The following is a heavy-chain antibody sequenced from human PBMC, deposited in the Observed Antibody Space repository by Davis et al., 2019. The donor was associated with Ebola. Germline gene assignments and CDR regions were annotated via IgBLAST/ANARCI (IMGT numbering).Heavy chain of an antibody. J-gene: IGHJ6*02. V-gene: IGHV1-24*01. CDR2: IVPVFKTA. D-gene: IGHD2-2*02. CDR1: GYTLAELS. Sequence: ASVKVSCKVSGYTLAELSIHWVRQAPGKGLEWMGGIVPVFKTANYAQKFQGRVTITADEFPTTAYMELSSLRSEDSAVYYCATGYCSSTSCYKKHYYGMDVWGQGTTVTVSS. CDR3: ATGYCSSTSCYKKHYYGMDV.